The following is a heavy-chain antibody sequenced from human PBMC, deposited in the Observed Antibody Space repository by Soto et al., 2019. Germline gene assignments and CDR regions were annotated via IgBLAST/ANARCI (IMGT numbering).Heavy chain of an antibody. CDR3: ARGVAATPFFDY. D-gene: IGHD2-15*01. CDR1: GYTFTSYG. V-gene: IGHV1-18*01. J-gene: IGHJ4*02. CDR2: ISAYNGNT. Sequence: ASVKVSCKASGYTFTSYGISWVRQAPGQGLEWMGWISAYNGNTNYAQKLQGRVTMTTDTSTSTAYIELSRLRSDDTAVYYCARGVAATPFFDYWGQGTLVTVSS.